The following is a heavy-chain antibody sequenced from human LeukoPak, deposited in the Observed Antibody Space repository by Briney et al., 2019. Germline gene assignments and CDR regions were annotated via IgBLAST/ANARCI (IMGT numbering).Heavy chain of an antibody. CDR2: INPSGGST. V-gene: IGHV1-46*01. Sequence: ASVKVSCKASGYTFTSYYMHWVRQAPGQGLEWMGIINPSGGSTSYAQKFQGRVTMTRDMSTSTVYMERSSLRSEDTAVYYCARAVRCSSTSCYRGANWFDPWGQGTLVTVSS. CDR1: GYTFTSYY. J-gene: IGHJ5*02. CDR3: ARAVRCSSTSCYRGANWFDP. D-gene: IGHD2-2*02.